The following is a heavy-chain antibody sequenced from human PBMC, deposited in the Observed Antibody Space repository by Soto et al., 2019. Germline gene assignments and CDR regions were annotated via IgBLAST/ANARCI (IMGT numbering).Heavy chain of an antibody. CDR3: AINADV. J-gene: IGHJ6*02. CDR2: IYDGVST. CDR1: GGSIKSHF. V-gene: IGHV4-59*08. Sequence: QVQLQESGPGLVKPSETLSLICTVSGGSIKSHFWSWIRQPPGKRLEWIAYIYDGVSTNYSPSLKSRVPISVDSSKMQFSLKLSSVTAADTAVYYCAINADVWGQGTTVTVSS.